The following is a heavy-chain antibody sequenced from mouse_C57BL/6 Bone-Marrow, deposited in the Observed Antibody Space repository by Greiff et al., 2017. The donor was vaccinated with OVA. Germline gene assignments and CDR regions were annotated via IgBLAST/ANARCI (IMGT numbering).Heavy chain of an antibody. CDR2: INPYNGGT. Sequence: EVQLQESGPVLVKPGASVKMSCKASGYTFTDYYMNWVKQSHGQSLEWIGFINPYNGGTSYNQKFKGKATFTVDKSSSPAYMVLNSVTSEDSAVYYCAREGDYYGSSFYWYFDVWGTGTTVTVSS. CDR3: AREGDYYGSSFYWYFDV. CDR1: GYTFTDYY. V-gene: IGHV1-19*01. D-gene: IGHD1-1*01. J-gene: IGHJ1*03.